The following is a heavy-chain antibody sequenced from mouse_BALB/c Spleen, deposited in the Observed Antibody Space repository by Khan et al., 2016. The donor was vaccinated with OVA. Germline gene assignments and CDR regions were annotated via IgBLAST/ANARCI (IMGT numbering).Heavy chain of an antibody. CDR3: ARPSYYGNPWFTY. J-gene: IGHJ3*01. CDR1: GFAFSSYD. CDR2: ISGTGIST. Sequence: EVMLVESGGGLVRPGGSLKLSCAPSGFAFSSYDMSWVRQTPEKRLEWVATISGTGISTYYPDSVKGRFPISRDNARNTLYLQMSSLRSEDTALYYCARPSYYGNPWFTYWGQGTLVTVSA. D-gene: IGHD2-10*01. V-gene: IGHV5-9*02.